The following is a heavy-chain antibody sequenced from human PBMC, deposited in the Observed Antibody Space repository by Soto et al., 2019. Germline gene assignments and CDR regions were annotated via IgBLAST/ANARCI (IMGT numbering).Heavy chain of an antibody. CDR3: ARVKGSDLAYYDFWSGYPNWFDP. V-gene: IGHV4-31*03. Sequence: QVQLQESGPGLVKPSQTLSLTCTVSGGSISSGGYYWSWIRQHPGKGLEWIGYIYYSGSTYYNPSLKSRVTISVDTSKNQYSMKLSSVTAADTAVYYCARVKGSDLAYYDFWSGYPNWFDPWGQGNLGTVSS. CDR1: GGSISSGGYY. J-gene: IGHJ5*02. CDR2: IYYSGST. D-gene: IGHD3-3*01.